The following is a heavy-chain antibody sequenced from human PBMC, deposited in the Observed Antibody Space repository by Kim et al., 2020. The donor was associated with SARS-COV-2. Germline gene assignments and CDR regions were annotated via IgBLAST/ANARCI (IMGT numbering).Heavy chain of an antibody. J-gene: IGHJ5*02. CDR3: ARHDRFDP. V-gene: IGHV3-53*01. D-gene: IGHD1-1*01. Sequence: GGSLRLSCAASGFTVSADHMSWVRQAPGKGLEWVSLLFSDSRTFYADSVKGRFTISRDDSRNTVYLEMKSLRPEDTAAYYCARHDRFDPWGHGTQVTVSS. CDR1: GFTVSADH. CDR2: LFSDSRT.